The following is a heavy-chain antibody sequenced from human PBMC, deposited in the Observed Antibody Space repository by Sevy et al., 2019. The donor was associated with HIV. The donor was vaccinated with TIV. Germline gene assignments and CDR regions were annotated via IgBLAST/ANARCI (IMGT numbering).Heavy chain of an antibody. V-gene: IGHV3-53*01. CDR1: GFTVSTNY. Sequence: GGFLRLSCAASGFTVSTNYLSWVRQAPGKGLEWVSVIYSGGTTYYADSVKGRFTISRDKSKNTLYLQMNSLRAEDTAVYYCAREVGDGYNPRYYFDFWGQGTLVTVSS. CDR2: IYSGGTT. J-gene: IGHJ4*02. D-gene: IGHD5-12*01. CDR3: AREVGDGYNPRYYFDF.